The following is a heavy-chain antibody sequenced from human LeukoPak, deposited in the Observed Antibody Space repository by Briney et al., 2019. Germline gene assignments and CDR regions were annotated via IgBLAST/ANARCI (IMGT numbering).Heavy chain of an antibody. Sequence: PSETLSLTCTVSGYSISSGYYWGWIRQPPGKGLEWIGSIYYSGSTYYNPSLKSRVTISVDTSKNQFSLKLSSVTAADTAVYYCARSRFPAGPRTNFDYWGQGTLVTVSS. D-gene: IGHD6-13*01. J-gene: IGHJ4*02. V-gene: IGHV4-38-2*02. CDR2: IYYSGST. CDR3: ARSRFPAGPRTNFDY. CDR1: GYSISSGYY.